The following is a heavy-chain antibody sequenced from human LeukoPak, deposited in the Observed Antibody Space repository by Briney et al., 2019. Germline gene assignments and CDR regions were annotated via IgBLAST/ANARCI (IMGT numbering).Heavy chain of an antibody. CDR3: AKAYNSSSWTDFDY. V-gene: IGHV3-23*01. D-gene: IGHD6-13*01. CDR2: ISGNGGNT. J-gene: IGHJ4*02. Sequence: GGSLRLSCAASGFTFSSYAMSWVRLAPGKGLEWVSAISGNGGNTYYADSVQGRFAVSRDNSKNTLYLQMNSLRAEDTAVYYCAKAYNSSSWTDFDYWGQGTLVTVSS. CDR1: GFTFSSYA.